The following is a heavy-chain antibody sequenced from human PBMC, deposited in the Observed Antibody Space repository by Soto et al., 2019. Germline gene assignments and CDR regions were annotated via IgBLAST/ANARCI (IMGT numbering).Heavy chain of an antibody. CDR3: ARGTAMVRPPFDY. J-gene: IGHJ4*02. Sequence: QVQLVESGGGVVQPGRSLRLSCAASGFTFSSYALHWVRQAPGKGLVWVAVISYDGSNKYYADSVKGRFTISRDNSKNTLYLQMNSLRAEDTAVYYCARGTAMVRPPFDYWGQGTLVTVSS. D-gene: IGHD5-18*01. V-gene: IGHV3-30-3*01. CDR2: ISYDGSNK. CDR1: GFTFSSYA.